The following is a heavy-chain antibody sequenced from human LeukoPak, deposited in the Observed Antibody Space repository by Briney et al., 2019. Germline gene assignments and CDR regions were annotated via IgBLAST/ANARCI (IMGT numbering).Heavy chain of an antibody. V-gene: IGHV1-2*02. CDR2: INPNSGGT. CDR3: ARDRDYYGSGSNFDY. D-gene: IGHD3-10*01. J-gene: IGHJ4*02. Sequence: ASVKVSCKVSGYTLTELSMHWVRQAPGQGLEWMGWINPNSGGTNYAQKFQGRVTMTRDTSISTAYMELSRLRSDDTAVYYCARDRDYYGSGSNFDYWGQGTLVTVSS. CDR1: GYTLTELS.